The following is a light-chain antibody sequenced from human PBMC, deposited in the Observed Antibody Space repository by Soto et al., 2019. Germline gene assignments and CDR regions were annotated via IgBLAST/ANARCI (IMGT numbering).Light chain of an antibody. CDR1: SSNIGNNY. CDR3: GTWDSSLSAGV. V-gene: IGLV1-51*02. CDR2: ENN. Sequence: QSVLTQPPSVSAAPGQKVTISCSGSSSNIGNNYVAWYQHFPGTAPKLVIYENNKRPSGIPDRFSGSKSGTSATLGITGLQTGDEADYYCGTWDSSLSAGVFGGGTKLTVL. J-gene: IGLJ3*02.